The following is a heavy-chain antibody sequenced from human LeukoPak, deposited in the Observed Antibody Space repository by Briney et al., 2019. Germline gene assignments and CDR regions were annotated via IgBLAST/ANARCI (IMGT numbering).Heavy chain of an antibody. J-gene: IGHJ4*02. D-gene: IGHD6-13*01. CDR2: ISWNSGSI. Sequence: GRSLRLSCAASGFTFDDYAMHWVRQAPGKGLEWVSGISWNSGSIGYADSVKGRFTISRDNAKNSLYLQMNSLRAEDTAVYYCAYSSSWSNFDYWGQGTLVTVSS. CDR3: AYSSSWSNFDY. V-gene: IGHV3-9*01. CDR1: GFTFDDYA.